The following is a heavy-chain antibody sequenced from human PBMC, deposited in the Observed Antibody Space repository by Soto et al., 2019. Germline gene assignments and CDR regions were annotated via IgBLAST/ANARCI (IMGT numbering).Heavy chain of an antibody. J-gene: IGHJ4*02. Sequence: GGSLRLSCAASGFTFSSYSMNWVRQAPGKGLEWVSSISSSSSYIYYADSVKGRFTISRDNAKNSLYLQINSLRAEDTAVYYCARAPYSSSSFIDYWGQGTLVTVSS. CDR3: ARAPYSSSSFIDY. CDR2: ISSSSSYI. V-gene: IGHV3-21*01. CDR1: GFTFSSYS. D-gene: IGHD6-13*01.